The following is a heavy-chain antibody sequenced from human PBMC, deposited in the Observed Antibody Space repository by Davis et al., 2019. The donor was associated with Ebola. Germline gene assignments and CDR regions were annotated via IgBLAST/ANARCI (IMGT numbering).Heavy chain of an antibody. D-gene: IGHD2-2*01. CDR1: KFTFSNYG. CDR3: AKDIVAQCFSSTCYFFDS. Sequence: PGGSLRLSCATSKFTFSNYGMHWVRQAPGKGLEWVAFIKYDGTKIYYGDSVKGRFTISRDNSKNTLYLQMDSLRSEDAGVYYCAKDIVAQCFSSTCYFFDSWGQGTQVTVSS. CDR2: IKYDGTKI. V-gene: IGHV3-30*02. J-gene: IGHJ4*02.